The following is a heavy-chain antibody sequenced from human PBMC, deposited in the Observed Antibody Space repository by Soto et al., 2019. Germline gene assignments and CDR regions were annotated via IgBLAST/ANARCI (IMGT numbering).Heavy chain of an antibody. CDR1: GATFSSYA. CDR3: ASSLRIAAAGLSAFHI. CDR2: IIPIFGTA. Sequence: SVKVSCKASGATFSSYAISWVRQAPGQGLEWMGGIIPIFGTANYAQKFQGRVTITADESTSTAYMELSSLRSEDTAVYYCASSLRIAAAGLSAFHIWCHGTLLTV. J-gene: IGHJ3*02. D-gene: IGHD6-13*01. V-gene: IGHV1-69*13.